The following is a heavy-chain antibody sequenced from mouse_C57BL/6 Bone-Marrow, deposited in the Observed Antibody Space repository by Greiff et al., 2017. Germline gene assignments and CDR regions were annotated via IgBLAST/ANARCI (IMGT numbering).Heavy chain of an antibody. Sequence: VQLQQSGPELVKPGDSVKISCKASGYSFTGYFMNWVMQSPGKSLEWIGRINPYNGDTFYNQKFKGKATLTVDKSSSTAHMELRSLTSADAAVYYCARWNYYGSSYGYFDVWGTGTTVTVSS. CDR2: INPYNGDT. D-gene: IGHD1-1*01. CDR1: GYSFTGYF. V-gene: IGHV1-20*01. CDR3: ARWNYYGSSYGYFDV. J-gene: IGHJ1*03.